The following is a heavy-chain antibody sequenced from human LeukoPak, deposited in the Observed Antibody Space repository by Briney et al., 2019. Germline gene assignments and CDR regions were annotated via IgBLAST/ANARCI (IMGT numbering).Heavy chain of an antibody. CDR1: GYTFTSYD. Sequence: ASVKVSCKASGYTFTSYDINWVRQATGQGLEWMGWMNPNSGNTGYAQKFQGRVTMTRNTSISTAYMELSSLRSEDTAVYYCARVSYYYDSSGYWYYYYYGMDVWGQGTTVTVSS. J-gene: IGHJ6*02. CDR2: MNPNSGNT. CDR3: ARVSYYYDSSGYWYYYYYGMDV. V-gene: IGHV1-8*01. D-gene: IGHD3-22*01.